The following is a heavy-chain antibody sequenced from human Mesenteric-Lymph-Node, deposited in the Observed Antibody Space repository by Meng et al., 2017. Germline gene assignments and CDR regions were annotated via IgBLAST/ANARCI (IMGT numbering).Heavy chain of an antibody. V-gene: IGHV1-69*02. D-gene: IGHD2-2*01. J-gene: IGHJ6*02. Sequence: SVKVSCKASGYTFSSYTISWVRQAPGQGLEWMGRIIPILGRANYAQKFQGRVTITADKSTSTAYMELSSLRSEDTAVYYCARAYCSSTSCYAYYYYYGMDVWGQGTTVTVSS. CDR1: GYTFSSYT. CDR2: IIPILGRA. CDR3: ARAYCSSTSCYAYYYYYGMDV.